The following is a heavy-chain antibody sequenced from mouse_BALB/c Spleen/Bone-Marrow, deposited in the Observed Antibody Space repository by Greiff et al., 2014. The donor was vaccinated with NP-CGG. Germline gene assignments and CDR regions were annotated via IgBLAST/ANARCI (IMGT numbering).Heavy chain of an antibody. Sequence: EVQGVESGPELVKPGASVKMSCKASGYTFTSYVMHWVKQKPGQGLEWIGYINPYNDGTKYDEKFKGKATLTSDKSSSTAYMELSSLTSEDSAVYYCARKVWYYAVDYWGQGTSVTVSS. CDR3: ARKVWYYAVDY. J-gene: IGHJ4*01. CDR2: INPYNDGT. V-gene: IGHV1-14*01. D-gene: IGHD2-10*02. CDR1: GYTFTSYV.